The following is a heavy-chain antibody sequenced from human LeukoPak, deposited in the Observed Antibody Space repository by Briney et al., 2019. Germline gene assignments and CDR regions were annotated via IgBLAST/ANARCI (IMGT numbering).Heavy chain of an antibody. J-gene: IGHJ4*02. CDR3: AKDLCSSGTGLFDY. CDR1: GFTFSSYG. D-gene: IGHD3-22*01. Sequence: GRSLRLSCAASGFTFSSYGMHWVRQAPGKGLEWVAVISYDGSNKYYADSVKGRFTISRDNSKNTLYLQMNSLRAEDTAVYYCAKDLCSSGTGLFDYWGQGTLVTVSS. CDR2: ISYDGSNK. V-gene: IGHV3-30*18.